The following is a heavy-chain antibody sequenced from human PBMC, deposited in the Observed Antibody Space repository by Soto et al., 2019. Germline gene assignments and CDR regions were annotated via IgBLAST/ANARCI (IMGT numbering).Heavy chain of an antibody. CDR1: GYTFTSYG. CDR3: ARSYYYDSRGYYIP. V-gene: IGHV1-18*01. CDR2: ISAYNGNT. J-gene: IGHJ5*02. Sequence: QVQLVQSGAEVKKPGASVKVSCKASGYTFTSYGISWVRQAPGQGLEWMGWISAYNGNTNYAQELQGRVTMTTDTSTSKAYMELRSLRSDDTGVYYCARSYYYDSRGYYIPLRQGTLVTVSS. D-gene: IGHD3-22*01.